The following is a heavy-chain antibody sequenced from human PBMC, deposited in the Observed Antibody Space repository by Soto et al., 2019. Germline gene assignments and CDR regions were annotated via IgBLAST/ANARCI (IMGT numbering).Heavy chain of an antibody. CDR2: IYYSGST. D-gene: IGHD3-10*01. CDR1: GGSISSYY. CDR3: AKGEALLWFGESDYFDY. J-gene: IGHJ4*02. V-gene: IGHV4-59*01. Sequence: SETLSLTCTVSGGSISSYYWSWIRQPPGKGLEWIGYIYYSGSTNYNPSLKSRVTMSVDTSKNQFSLKLSSVTAADTAVYYCAKGEALLWFGESDYFDYWGQGTLVTVSS.